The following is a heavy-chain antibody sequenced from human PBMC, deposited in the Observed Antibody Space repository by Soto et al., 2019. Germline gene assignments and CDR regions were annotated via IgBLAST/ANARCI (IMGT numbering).Heavy chain of an antibody. D-gene: IGHD3-10*01. CDR1: GDSISSSSYY. V-gene: IGHV4-39*01. CDR2: IYYSGST. J-gene: IGHJ4*02. CDR3: ARHQPYYYVSGRKNPPLLYFDY. Sequence: PSETLSLTCTVSGDSISSSSYYWGWIRQPPGKGLEWIGSIYYSGSTYYNPSLKTRVTISVDTSKNQFSLKLSSVTAADTAVYFCARHQPYYYVSGRKNPPLLYFDYWGQGTLVTVSS.